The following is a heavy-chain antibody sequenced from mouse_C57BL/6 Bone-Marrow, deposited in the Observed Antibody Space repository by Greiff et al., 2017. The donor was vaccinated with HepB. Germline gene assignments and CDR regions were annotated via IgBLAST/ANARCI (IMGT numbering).Heavy chain of an antibody. J-gene: IGHJ4*01. CDR3: ARGPTTVGAMDY. CDR2: ILQSIGRT. Sequence: QVQLQQSGSELRSPGSSVKLSCKDFDSEVFPIANMSWVRQKPGHGFEWIGGILQSIGRTIYGEKFEDNATLDADTLSNTAYLELNSLTSEDSAIYYCARGPTTVGAMDYWGQGTSVTVSS. D-gene: IGHD1-1*01. V-gene: IGHV15-2*01. CDR1: DSEVFPIAN.